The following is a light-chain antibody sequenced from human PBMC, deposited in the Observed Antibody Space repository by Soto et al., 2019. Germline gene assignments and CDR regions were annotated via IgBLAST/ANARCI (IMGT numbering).Light chain of an antibody. Sequence: EFVLTQSPGTLSLSPGGRSTLSCMASKSVGSNYLAWYQQKAGQAPRLLIYRASSRATGIAERFSGSGSGTDFTLTISRLEPEDFAVYYCQQYGSSPITFGQGTRLEIK. V-gene: IGKV3-20*01. CDR2: RAS. CDR3: QQYGSSPIT. CDR1: KSVGSNY. J-gene: IGKJ5*01.